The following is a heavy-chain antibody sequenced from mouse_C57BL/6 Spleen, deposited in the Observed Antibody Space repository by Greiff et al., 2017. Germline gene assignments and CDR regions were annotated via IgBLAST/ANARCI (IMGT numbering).Heavy chain of an antibody. CDR2: IYPGDGDT. CDR1: GYAFSSYW. V-gene: IGHV1-80*01. D-gene: IGHD3-2*02. J-gene: IGHJ2*01. CDR3: ARSTAQAYFDY. Sequence: QVQLQQSGAELVKPGASVKISCKASGYAFSSYWMNWVKQRPGKGLEWIGQIYPGDGDTNYNGKFKGKATLTADTSSSTAYMQLSSLTSEDSAVYFCARSTAQAYFDYWGQGTTLTVSS.